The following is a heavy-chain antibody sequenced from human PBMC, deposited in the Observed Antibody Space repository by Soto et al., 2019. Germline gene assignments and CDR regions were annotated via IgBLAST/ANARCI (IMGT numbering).Heavy chain of an antibody. J-gene: IGHJ4*02. CDR2: IKQDGSEK. V-gene: IGHV3-7*01. D-gene: IGHD1-26*01. Sequence: GGSLRLSCAASGFTFSSYWMSWVRQAPGKGLEWVANIKQDGSEKYYVDSVKGRFTISRDNAKNSLYLQMNSLRAEDTAVYYCARGPEVLSGYFDYWGQGTLVTVSS. CDR3: ARGPEVLSGYFDY. CDR1: GFTFSSYW.